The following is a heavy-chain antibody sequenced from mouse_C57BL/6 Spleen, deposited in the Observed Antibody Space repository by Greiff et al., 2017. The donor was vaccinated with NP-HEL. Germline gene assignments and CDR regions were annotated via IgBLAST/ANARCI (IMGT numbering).Heavy chain of an antibody. CDR3: ARYHPMEAMDY. Sequence: QVQLQQPGAELVKPGASVKLSCKASGYTFTSYWMQWVKQRPGQGLEWIGEIDPSDSYTNYNQKFKGKATLTVDTSSSTAYMQLSSLTSEDSAVYYCARYHPMEAMDYWGQGTSVTVSS. CDR1: GYTFTSYW. D-gene: IGHD2-3*01. J-gene: IGHJ4*01. V-gene: IGHV1-50*01. CDR2: IDPSDSYT.